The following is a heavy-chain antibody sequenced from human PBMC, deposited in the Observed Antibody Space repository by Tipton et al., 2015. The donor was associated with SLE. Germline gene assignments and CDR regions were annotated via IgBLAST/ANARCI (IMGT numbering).Heavy chain of an antibody. V-gene: IGHV4-61*02. J-gene: IGHJ4*02. Sequence: TLSLTCTVSGGSISSSSYYWSWIRQPAGKGLEWIGRIYTSGSTNYNPSLKSRVTMSVDTSKNQFSLKLSSVTAADTAVYYCARKPANCSGGSCSDYWGQGTLVTVSS. CDR1: GGSISSSSYY. CDR3: ARKPANCSGGSCSDY. D-gene: IGHD2-15*01. CDR2: IYTSGST.